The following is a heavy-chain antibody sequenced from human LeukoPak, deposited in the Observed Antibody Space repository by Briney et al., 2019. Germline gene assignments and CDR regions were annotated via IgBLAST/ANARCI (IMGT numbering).Heavy chain of an antibody. CDR3: AFNHDMENWFDP. CDR1: GYTFTSYS. CDR2: ISAYNGNT. J-gene: IGHJ5*02. V-gene: IGHV1-18*01. Sequence: GASVKVSCKASGYTFTSYSISWVRQAPGQGLEWMGWISAYNGNTNYAQKLQGRVTMTTDTSTSTAYMELRSLRSDDTAVYYCAFNHDMENWFDPWGQGTLVTVSS. D-gene: IGHD3-22*01.